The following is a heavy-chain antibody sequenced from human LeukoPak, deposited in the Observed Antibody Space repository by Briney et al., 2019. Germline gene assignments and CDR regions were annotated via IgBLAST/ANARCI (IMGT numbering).Heavy chain of an antibody. CDR1: GFTFSSYA. J-gene: IGHJ4*02. Sequence: PGGSLRLSCAASGFTFSSYAMSWVRQAPGKGLEWVSSISGGGGTTYYTDSVKGRFTISRDNSKNTLYLQMNSLRAEDTAVYYCAINPRAYCSSTSCYSFDYCGQGTLVTVSS. CDR3: AINPRAYCSSTSCYSFDY. V-gene: IGHV3-23*01. CDR2: ISGGGGTT. D-gene: IGHD2-2*01.